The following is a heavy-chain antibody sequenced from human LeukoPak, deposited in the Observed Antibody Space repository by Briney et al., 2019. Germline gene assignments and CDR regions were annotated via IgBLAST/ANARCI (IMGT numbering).Heavy chain of an antibody. D-gene: IGHD4-17*01. CDR3: ARDTLTTVTTYYYYGMDV. CDR2: ISAYNGNT. CDR1: G. J-gene: IGHJ6*02. V-gene: IGHV1-18*01. Sequence: GXXXXXQAPGQGXXWMGWISAYNGNTNYAQKLQGRVTMTTDTSTSTAYMELRSLRSDDTAVYYCARDTLTTVTTYYYYGMDVWGQGTTVTVSS.